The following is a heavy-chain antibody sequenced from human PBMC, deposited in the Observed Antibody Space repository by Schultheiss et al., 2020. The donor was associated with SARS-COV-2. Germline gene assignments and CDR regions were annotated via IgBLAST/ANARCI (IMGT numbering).Heavy chain of an antibody. CDR2: ISYDGSNK. CDR3: APSGGYSNPHWFDP. D-gene: IGHD4-11*01. Sequence: GGSLRLSCAASGFTFSSYAMHWVRQAPGKGLEWVAVISYDGSNKYYADSVKGRFTISRDNSKNTLYLQMNSLRAEDTAVYYCAPSGGYSNPHWFDPWGQGTLVTVSS. V-gene: IGHV3-30*07. J-gene: IGHJ5*02. CDR1: GFTFSSYA.